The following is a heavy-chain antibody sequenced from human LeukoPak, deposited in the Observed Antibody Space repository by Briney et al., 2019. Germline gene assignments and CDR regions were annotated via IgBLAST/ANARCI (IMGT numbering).Heavy chain of an antibody. V-gene: IGHV3-30*02. D-gene: IGHD3-3*01. Sequence: PGGSLSLLCAASVYSFSNYCMHWVREAPGKALEWVAFIRFDGSDRYYTDSVKGRFTLYRDNSKNTLYLQMNSLRAKDTALYYWAKMESGYYYYYYYMDVWGKGTTVTVSS. CDR1: VYSFSNYC. J-gene: IGHJ6*03. CDR2: IRFDGSDR. CDR3: AKMESGYYYYYYYMDV.